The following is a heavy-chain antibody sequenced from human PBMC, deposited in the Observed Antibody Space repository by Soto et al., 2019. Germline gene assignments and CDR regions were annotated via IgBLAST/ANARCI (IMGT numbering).Heavy chain of an antibody. J-gene: IGHJ5*02. V-gene: IGHV4-34*01. D-gene: IGHD5-18*01. Sequence: PSETLSLTCAVYGGSFSGYYWSWIRQPPGKGLEWIGEINHSGSTNHNPSLKSRVTISVDTSKNQFSLKLSSVTAADTAVYYCARSVAQLWLNGWFDPWGQGTLVTVSS. CDR2: INHSGST. CDR3: ARSVAQLWLNGWFDP. CDR1: GGSFSGYY.